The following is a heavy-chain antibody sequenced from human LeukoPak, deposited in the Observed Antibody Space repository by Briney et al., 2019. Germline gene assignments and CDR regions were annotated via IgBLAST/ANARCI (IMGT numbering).Heavy chain of an antibody. CDR2: IIPIFGTA. J-gene: IGHJ6*03. Sequence: SVKVSCKASGGTFSSYAISWVRQAPGQGLEWMGGIIPIFGTANYAQKFQGRVTITADKSTSTAYMELSSLRSEDTAVYYCARVLTMVRGPYYYYMDVWGKGTTVTISS. D-gene: IGHD3-10*01. CDR3: ARVLTMVRGPYYYYMDV. V-gene: IGHV1-69*06. CDR1: GGTFSSYA.